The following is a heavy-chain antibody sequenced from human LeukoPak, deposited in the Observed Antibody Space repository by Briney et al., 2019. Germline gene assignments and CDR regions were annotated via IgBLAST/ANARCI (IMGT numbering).Heavy chain of an antibody. CDR3: ASRSGRQWLPYFDY. D-gene: IGHD1-26*01. CDR2: TYYSGST. V-gene: IGHV4-59*01. Sequence: TSSETLSLTCTVSGGSISSYYWSWIRQPPGKGLEWIGYTYYSGSTNYNPSPKSRVTISVDTSKNQFSLKLNSVPAADTAVYHCASRSGRQWLPYFDYWGQGTLVTVSS. CDR1: GGSISSYY. J-gene: IGHJ4*02.